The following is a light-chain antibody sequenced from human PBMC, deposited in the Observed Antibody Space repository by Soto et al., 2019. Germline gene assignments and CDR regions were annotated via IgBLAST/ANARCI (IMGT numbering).Light chain of an antibody. CDR1: NSNIGADYE. CDR2: NNT. Sequence: QSVLTQPRSVSGAPGQRVTISCTGSNSNIGADYEVHWYQQFPGTAPKLLISNNTNRPSGVPDRFSGSRSGTSASLAITGLQSEDEADYYCQSFDSSLTGPILGVGTKLTVL. CDR3: QSFDSSLTGPI. V-gene: IGLV1-40*01. J-gene: IGLJ2*01.